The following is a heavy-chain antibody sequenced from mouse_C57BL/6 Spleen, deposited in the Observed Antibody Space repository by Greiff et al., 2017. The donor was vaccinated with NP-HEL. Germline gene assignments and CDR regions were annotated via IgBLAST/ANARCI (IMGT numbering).Heavy chain of an antibody. CDR1: GFTFSDYY. V-gene: IGHV5-16*01. Sequence: EVQRVESEGGLVQPGSSMKLSCTASGFTFSDYYMAWVRQVPEKGLEWVANINYDGSSTYYLDSLKSRFIISRDNAKNILYLQMSSLKSEDTATYYCAREGGSRYWYFDVWGTGTTVTVSS. CDR3: AREGGSRYWYFDV. J-gene: IGHJ1*03. CDR2: INYDGSST.